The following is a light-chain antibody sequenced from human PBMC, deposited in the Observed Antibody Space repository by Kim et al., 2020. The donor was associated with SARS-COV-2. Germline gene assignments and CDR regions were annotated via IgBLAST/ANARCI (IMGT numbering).Light chain of an antibody. CDR2: SNN. CDR1: SSNIGSNY. CDR3: AAWDDSLSYV. J-gene: IGLJ1*01. Sequence: PGQRVTISCSGSSSNIGSNYVYWYQQLPGTAPKLLIYSNNQRPSGVPDRFSGSKSGTSASLAISGLRSEDEADYYCAAWDDSLSYVFGTGTKVTVL. V-gene: IGLV1-47*02.